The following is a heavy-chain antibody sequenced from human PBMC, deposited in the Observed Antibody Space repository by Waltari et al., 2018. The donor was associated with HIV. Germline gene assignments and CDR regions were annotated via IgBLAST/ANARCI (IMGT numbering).Heavy chain of an antibody. CDR2: ITGKGVNT. D-gene: IGHD3-10*01. Sequence: EVQLLEAGGGLVQPGGSLRLSCAASGFTFSNYAMNWDRQTPGGVLVWVSAITGKGVNTYCADSVRGRFTISRDDSKNTLFLQMNSLRAEDTAVYYCAQDPRSYGWSRFGNWGQGTLVTVSS. V-gene: IGHV3-23*01. CDR3: AQDPRSYGWSRFGN. J-gene: IGHJ4*02. CDR1: GFTFSNYA.